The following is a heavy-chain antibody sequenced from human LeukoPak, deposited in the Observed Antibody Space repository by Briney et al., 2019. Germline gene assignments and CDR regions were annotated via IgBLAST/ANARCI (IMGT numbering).Heavy chain of an antibody. CDR2: INSDGSST. CDR3: ARGLTGTNAFDF. V-gene: IGHV3-74*01. Sequence: GGSLRLSCAASGFTFSSYWMHWVRQAPGKGLVWVSRINSDGSSTNYVDSVKGRFTISRDNAKNTLCLQMNSLRAEDTAVYYCARGLTGTNAFDFLGQGTLVTVS. D-gene: IGHD1/OR15-1a*01. J-gene: IGHJ3*01. CDR1: GFTFSSYW.